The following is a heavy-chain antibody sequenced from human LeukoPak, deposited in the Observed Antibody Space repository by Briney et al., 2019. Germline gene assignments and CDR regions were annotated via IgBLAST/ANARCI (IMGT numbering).Heavy chain of an antibody. CDR3: ARGAEAVAGTLEVYYYYGMDV. CDR2: IYSGGST. J-gene: IGHJ6*04. Sequence: GGSLRLSCAASGFTVSSNYMSWVRQAPGKGLEWVSVIYSGGSTYYADSVKGRFTISRDNSKNTLYLQMNSLRAEDTAVYCCARGAEAVAGTLEVYYYYGMDVWGKGTTVTVSS. V-gene: IGHV3-53*01. CDR1: GFTVSSNY. D-gene: IGHD6-19*01.